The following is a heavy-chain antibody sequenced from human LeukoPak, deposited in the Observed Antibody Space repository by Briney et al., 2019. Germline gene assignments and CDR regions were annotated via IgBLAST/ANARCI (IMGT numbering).Heavy chain of an antibody. J-gene: IGHJ4*02. V-gene: IGHV3-48*03. D-gene: IGHD5-12*01. CDR1: GFTFSSYE. CDR3: ARADYSGYSFDY. Sequence: GGSLRLSCAVSGFTFSSYEIKWWRQAAGKVLEWVSYISSIGNAISYADSVKGRFTISRDNAKNSLYLQVNSLRAEDTAVYYCARADYSGYSFDYWGQGTLVTVSS. CDR2: ISSIGNAI.